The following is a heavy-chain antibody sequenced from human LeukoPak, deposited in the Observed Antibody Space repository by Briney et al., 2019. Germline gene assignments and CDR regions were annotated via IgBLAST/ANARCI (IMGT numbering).Heavy chain of an antibody. CDR3: ARAAPWFDP. V-gene: IGHV4-59*01. CDR1: GGSISSYY. CDR2: IYYSGST. Sequence: PSETLSLTCTVSGGSISSYYWSWIRQPPGKGLEWTGYIYYSGSTNYNPSLKSRVTISVDTSKNQFSLKLSSVTAADTAVYYCARAAPWFDPWGQGTLVTVSS. J-gene: IGHJ5*02.